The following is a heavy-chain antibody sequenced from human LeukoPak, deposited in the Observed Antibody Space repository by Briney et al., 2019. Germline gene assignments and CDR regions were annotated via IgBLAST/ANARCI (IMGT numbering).Heavy chain of an antibody. D-gene: IGHD3-9*01. V-gene: IGHV4-59*01. J-gene: IGHJ3*02. CDR3: ARGGQPYYDVLTGHGGAFDI. CDR1: GDSISSYY. CDR2: IYYSGST. Sequence: SETLSLTCTVSGDSISSYYWNWIRQPPGKGLEWIGYIYYSGSTNYNPSLKSRLTISLDTSKNQFSLKLSSVTAADTAVYYCARGGQPYYDVLTGHGGAFDIWGQGTMVTVSS.